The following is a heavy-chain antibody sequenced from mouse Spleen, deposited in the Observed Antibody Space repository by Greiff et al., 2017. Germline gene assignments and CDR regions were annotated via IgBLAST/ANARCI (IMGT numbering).Heavy chain of an antibody. CDR2: ISSGGSYT. J-gene: IGHJ3*01. CDR1: GFTFSSYA. V-gene: IGHV5-9-3*01. D-gene: IGHD2-4*01. CDR3: ARHAPLIYYDYDGLAY. Sequence: EVKLVESGGGLVKPGGSLKLSCAASGFTFSSYAMSWVRQTPEKRLEWVATISSGGSYTYYPDSVKGRFTISRDNAKNTLYLQMSSLRSEDTAMYYCARHAPLIYYDYDGLAYWGQGTLVTVSA.